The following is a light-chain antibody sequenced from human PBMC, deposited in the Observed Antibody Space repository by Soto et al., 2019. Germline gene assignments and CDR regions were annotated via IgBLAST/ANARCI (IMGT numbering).Light chain of an antibody. Sequence: DIQMTQSPSSLSASVGDRVTITCRASQSIRSYLNWYQQKPGKAPKLLICAASSLQSGVPSRFSGSGSGTDFTLTISSLQPEDFATYFCQQTNNMPVTFGQGTRLEIK. V-gene: IGKV1-39*01. CDR3: QQTNNMPVT. CDR2: AAS. J-gene: IGKJ5*01. CDR1: QSIRSY.